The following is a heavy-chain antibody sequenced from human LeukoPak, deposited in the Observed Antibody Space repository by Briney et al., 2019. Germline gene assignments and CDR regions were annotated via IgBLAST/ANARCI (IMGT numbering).Heavy chain of an antibody. J-gene: IGHJ4*02. CDR1: SGSISSGGYY. V-gene: IGHV4-31*03. CDR2: IYYSGST. CDR3: ARGRGNSGLDY. D-gene: IGHD4-23*01. Sequence: SQTLSLTCTVSSGSISSGGYYWSWIRQHPGKGLEWIGYIYYSGSTYYNPSLKSRVTISVDTSKYQFSLKLSSVTAADTAVYYCARGRGNSGLDYWGQGTLVTVSS.